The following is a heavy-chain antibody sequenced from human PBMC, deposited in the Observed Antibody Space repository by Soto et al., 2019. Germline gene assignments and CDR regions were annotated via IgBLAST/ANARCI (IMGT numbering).Heavy chain of an antibody. CDR3: AHRARPVYCSGGNCYRDDTFDI. Sequence: SGPTLVNPTQTLTLTCTFSGFSLITSGVGVGWIRQPPGKALEWLALIYWDDDKRYSPSLKSRLTITKDTSKNRVVLTMTNMDPVDTATYYCAHRARPVYCSGGNCYRDDTFDIWGQGTMVTVSS. CDR1: GFSLITSGVG. D-gene: IGHD2-15*01. J-gene: IGHJ3*02. V-gene: IGHV2-5*02. CDR2: IYWDDDK.